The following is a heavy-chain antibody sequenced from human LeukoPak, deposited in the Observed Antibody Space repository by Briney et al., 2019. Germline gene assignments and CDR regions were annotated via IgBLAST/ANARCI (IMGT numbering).Heavy chain of an antibody. D-gene: IGHD3-22*01. CDR3: AKAQWGDYDSSGYYQTYFDY. J-gene: IGHJ4*02. CDR2: ISWNSGSI. CDR1: GFTFDDYA. Sequence: GGSLRLSCAASGFTFDDYAMHWVRQAPGKGLEWVSGISWNSGSIGYADSVKGRFTISRDNAKNSLYLQMNSLRAEDTALYYCAKAQWGDYDSSGYYQTYFDYWGQGTLVTVSS. V-gene: IGHV3-9*01.